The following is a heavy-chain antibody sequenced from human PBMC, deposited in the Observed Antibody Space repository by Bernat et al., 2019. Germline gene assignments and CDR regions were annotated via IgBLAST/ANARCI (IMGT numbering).Heavy chain of an antibody. CDR2: ISTSGSTI. CDR3: LGVLVVYATLQGANHFDY. CDR1: GFSFSSYE. J-gene: IGHJ4*02. V-gene: IGHV3-48*03. Sequence: EVQLVESGGGLVQPGGSLRLSCAASGFSFSSYEMNWVRQAPGKVLEWVSYISTSGSTIYYADSVKGRFTISRDNAQNSLYLQMNSLRAEDTAIYYCLGVLVVYATLQGANHFDYWGQGTLVTVSS. D-gene: IGHD2-8*02.